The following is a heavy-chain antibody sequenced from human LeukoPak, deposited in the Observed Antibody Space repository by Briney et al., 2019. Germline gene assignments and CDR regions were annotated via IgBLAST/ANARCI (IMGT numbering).Heavy chain of an antibody. CDR2: IYSGGST. J-gene: IGHJ4*01. CDR3: ARMTASGGSCYSCYFDY. D-gene: IGHD2-15*01. CDR1: GFTVSSNY. V-gene: IGHV3-53*01. Sequence: PGGSLRLSCAASGFTVSSNYMSWVRQAPGEGLEWVSVIYSGGSTYYADSVKGRFTISRDNSKNTLYLQMNSLRAEDTAVYYCARMTASGGSCYSCYFDYWGHGTLVTVSP.